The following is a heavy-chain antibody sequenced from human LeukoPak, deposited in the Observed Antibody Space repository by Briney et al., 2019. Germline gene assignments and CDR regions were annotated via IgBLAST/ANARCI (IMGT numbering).Heavy chain of an antibody. J-gene: IGHJ3*02. V-gene: IGHV4-39*01. CDR3: ARQRDTSSVGAFDI. CDR1: GGSIRSNTNFWGWNSSNY. Sequence: SETLSLTCTVSGGSIRSNTNFWGWNSSNYWGWIRQPPGKGLEWIGSIHFTGTTYYNPSLQSRLTISVDASNNQFSLKMTSVTATDTALYYCARQRDTSSVGAFDIWGQGTMVTVSS. CDR2: IHFTGTT. D-gene: IGHD5-18*01.